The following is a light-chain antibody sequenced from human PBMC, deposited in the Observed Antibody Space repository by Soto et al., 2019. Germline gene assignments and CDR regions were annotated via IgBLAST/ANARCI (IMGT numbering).Light chain of an antibody. V-gene: IGKV1-5*01. Sequence: EIQMTHSPSTLSASVVDSVTITCRASQNIRNWLAWYQQKPGKAPNPPIYDASSLKSGVPARFSGSGSRTEFTLTISSLQPDDFATYYCQQYNTYSTFGQGTKVDIK. CDR3: QQYNTYST. CDR2: DAS. CDR1: QNIRNW. J-gene: IGKJ1*01.